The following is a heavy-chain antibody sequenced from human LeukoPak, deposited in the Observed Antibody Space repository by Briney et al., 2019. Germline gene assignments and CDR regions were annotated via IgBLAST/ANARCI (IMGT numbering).Heavy chain of an antibody. Sequence: SETLSLTCTVSGGSISSYYWSWIRQPPGKGLEWIGYIYYSGSTNYNPSLKSRVTISVDTSKNQFSLKLSSVTAADTVVYYCTRQCSGGSCYYYFDYWGQGTLVTVSS. J-gene: IGHJ4*02. CDR1: GGSISSYY. D-gene: IGHD2-15*01. V-gene: IGHV4-59*08. CDR2: IYYSGST. CDR3: TRQCSGGSCYYYFDY.